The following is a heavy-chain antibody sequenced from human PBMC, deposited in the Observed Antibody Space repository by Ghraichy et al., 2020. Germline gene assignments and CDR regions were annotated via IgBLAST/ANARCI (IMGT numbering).Heavy chain of an antibody. Sequence: SETLSLTCAVYGGSFSGYYWSWIRQPPGKGLEWIGEINHSGSTNYNPSLKSRVTISVDTSKSQFSLKLSSVTAADTAVYYCAGDHYDSSGYIPLYYWGQGTLVTVSS. D-gene: IGHD3-22*01. J-gene: IGHJ4*02. V-gene: IGHV4-34*01. CDR1: GGSFSGYY. CDR3: AGDHYDSSGYIPLYY. CDR2: INHSGST.